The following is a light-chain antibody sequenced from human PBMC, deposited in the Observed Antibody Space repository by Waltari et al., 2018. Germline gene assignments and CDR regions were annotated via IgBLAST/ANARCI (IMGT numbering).Light chain of an antibody. V-gene: IGLV4-69*01. CDR3: QTWGTGIRV. J-gene: IGLJ3*02. Sequence: QLVLTQSPSASASLGASVKLPCPLSSGHSNYPIAWHQQQPEKGPRYLMKLNSDGTHNKGDGIPDRFSGSSSGAERYLTISSLQSEDEADYYCQTWGTGIRVFGGGTKLTVL. CDR2: LNSDGTH. CDR1: SGHSNYP.